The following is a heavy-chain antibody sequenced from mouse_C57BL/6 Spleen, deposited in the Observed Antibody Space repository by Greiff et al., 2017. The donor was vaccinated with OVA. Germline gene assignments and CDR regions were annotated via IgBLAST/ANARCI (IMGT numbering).Heavy chain of an antibody. CDR2: INPNNGGT. V-gene: IGHV1-18*01. CDR1: GYTFTDYN. Sequence: EVQLKESGPELVKPGASVKIPCKASGYTFTDYNMDWVKQSHGKSLEWIGDINPNNGGTIYNQKFKGKATLTVDKSSSTAYMELRSLTSEDTAVYYCAREADYYGSSYYFDYWGQGTTLTVSS. CDR3: AREADYYGSSYYFDY. D-gene: IGHD1-1*01. J-gene: IGHJ2*01.